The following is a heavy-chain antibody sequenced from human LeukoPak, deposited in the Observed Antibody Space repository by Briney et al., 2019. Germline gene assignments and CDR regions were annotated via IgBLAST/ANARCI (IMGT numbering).Heavy chain of an antibody. CDR3: ARSKDLRLDDIYY. CDR2: ISYDGSNK. Sequence: GRSLRLSCAASGFTFSSYGMHWVRQAPGKGLEWVAVISYDGSNKYYADSVKGRFTISRDNSKNTLYLQMNSLRAEDTAVYYCARSKDLRLDDIYYWGQGTLVTVSS. J-gene: IGHJ4*02. CDR1: GFTFSSYG. V-gene: IGHV3-30*03. D-gene: IGHD3-9*01.